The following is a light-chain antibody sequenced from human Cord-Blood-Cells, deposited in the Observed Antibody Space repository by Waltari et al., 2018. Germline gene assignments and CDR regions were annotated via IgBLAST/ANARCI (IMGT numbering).Light chain of an antibody. V-gene: IGLV2-23*02. Sequence: QSALTQPASVSGSPGQSITISCTGTSSDVGIYNLFSWYQQHPGKAPKLMIYEVSKRPSGVSNRFSGSKSGNTASLTISGLQAEDEADYYCCSYAGSSTFVVFGGGTKLTV. CDR1: SSDVGIYNL. CDR3: CSYAGSSTFVV. J-gene: IGLJ2*01. CDR2: EVS.